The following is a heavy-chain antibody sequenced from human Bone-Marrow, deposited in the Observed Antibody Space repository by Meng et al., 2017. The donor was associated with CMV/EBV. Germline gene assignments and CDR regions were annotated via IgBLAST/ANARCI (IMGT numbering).Heavy chain of an antibody. CDR2: INPNSGGT. CDR1: GYTFTGYY. CDR3: ARDPQPRMGYDFWRGGWFDP. D-gene: IGHD3-3*01. J-gene: IGHJ5*02. V-gene: IGHV1-2*02. Sequence: ASVKVSCKASGYTFTGYYMHWVRQAPGQGLEWMGWINPNSGGTNYAQKFQGRVTMTRDTSISTAYMELRSLRSDDTAVYYCARDPQPRMGYDFWRGGWFDPWGQGTLVTVSS.